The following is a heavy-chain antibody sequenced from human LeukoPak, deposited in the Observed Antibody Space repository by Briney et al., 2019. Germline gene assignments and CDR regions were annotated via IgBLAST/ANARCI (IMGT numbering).Heavy chain of an antibody. V-gene: IGHV3-23*01. J-gene: IGHJ3*02. CDR3: ARGGSYLSAFDI. D-gene: IGHD1-26*01. Sequence: GGSLRLSCAASGFSFSSYAMSWVRQAPGKGLEWVSAISGSGGSTFYADSVKGRFTISRDNSKNTLYLQMNSLRAEDTAVYYCARGGSYLSAFDIWGQGTMVTVSS. CDR1: GFSFSSYA. CDR2: ISGSGGST.